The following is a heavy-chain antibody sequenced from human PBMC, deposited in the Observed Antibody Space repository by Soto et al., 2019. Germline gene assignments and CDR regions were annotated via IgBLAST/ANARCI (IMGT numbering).Heavy chain of an antibody. D-gene: IGHD6-13*01. V-gene: IGHV4-4*07. Sequence: KPSETLSLTCTVSGGPISSFYWSWIRQPAGKGLEWIGRIYSGGRNNYSASLKSRDTMSVDTSKNPFSLRRSSVTAADSAMYYCARGSSRGDYWGQGTLVTSP. CDR3: ARGSSRGDY. J-gene: IGHJ4*02. CDR1: GGPISSFY. CDR2: IYSGGRN.